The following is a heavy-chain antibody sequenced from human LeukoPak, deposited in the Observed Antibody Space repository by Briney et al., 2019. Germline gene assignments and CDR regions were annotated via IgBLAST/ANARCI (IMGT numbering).Heavy chain of an antibody. J-gene: IGHJ4*02. D-gene: IGHD3-10*01. CDR2: INHRGST. Sequence: SETLSLTCAVYGGSFSGYYWSWIRQPPGKGLEWIGEINHRGSTNYNPSLKSRVTISVDTSKNQVSLKLSSVTAADTAVYYCARIGVRGGRKNSLDYWGQGTLVTVSS. CDR1: GGSFSGYY. V-gene: IGHV4-34*01. CDR3: ARIGVRGGRKNSLDY.